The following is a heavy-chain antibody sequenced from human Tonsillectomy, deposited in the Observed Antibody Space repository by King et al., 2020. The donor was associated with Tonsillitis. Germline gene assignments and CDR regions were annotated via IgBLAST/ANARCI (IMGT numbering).Heavy chain of an antibody. CDR3: ARGHLYSSGWNAYYFDY. CDR2: IYSGGNT. Sequence: EVQLVESGGGLVQPGGSLRLSCAASEITVSSNYMSWVRQAPGKGLEWLSVIYSGGNTYYADSVKGRFTISRDSSKNTLYLQMNSLRVEDTAVYYCARGHLYSSGWNAYYFDYWGQGTLVTVSS. D-gene: IGHD6-19*01. J-gene: IGHJ4*02. V-gene: IGHV3-66*01. CDR1: EITVSSNY.